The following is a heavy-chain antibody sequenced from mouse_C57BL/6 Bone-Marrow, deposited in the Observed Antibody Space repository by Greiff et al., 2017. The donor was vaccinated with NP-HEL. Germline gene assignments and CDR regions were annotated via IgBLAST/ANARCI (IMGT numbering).Heavy chain of an antibody. Sequence: QVQLQQSGAELVKPGASVKISCKASGYAFSSYWMNWVKQRPGKGLEWIGQIYPGDGGTNYNGKFKGKATLTADKSSSTAYMQLSSLTSEDSAVYFCARFHGSSPYWYFDVWGTGTTVTVSS. D-gene: IGHD1-1*01. V-gene: IGHV1-80*01. CDR1: GYAFSSYW. J-gene: IGHJ1*03. CDR2: IYPGDGGT. CDR3: ARFHGSSPYWYFDV.